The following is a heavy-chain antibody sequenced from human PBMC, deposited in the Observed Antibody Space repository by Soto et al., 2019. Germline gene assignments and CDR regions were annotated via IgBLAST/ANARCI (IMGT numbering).Heavy chain of an antibody. CDR1: GYTFTGYY. CDR2: INPNSGGT. V-gene: IGHV1-2*04. CDR3: ARGGGYSYGYSYYYGMDV. J-gene: IGHJ6*02. D-gene: IGHD5-18*01. Sequence: ASVKVSCKASGYTFTGYYMHWVRQAPGQGLEWMGWINPNSGGTNYAQKFQGWVTMTRDTSISTAYTELSRLRSDDTAVYYCARGGGYSYGYSYYYGMDVWGQGTTVTVSS.